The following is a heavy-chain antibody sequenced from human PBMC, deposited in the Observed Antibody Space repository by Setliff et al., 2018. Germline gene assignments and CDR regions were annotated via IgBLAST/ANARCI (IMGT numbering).Heavy chain of an antibody. CDR3: ARDEVNCSGSKCYSGFDS. J-gene: IGHJ4*02. V-gene: IGHV3-48*01. D-gene: IGHD2-15*01. CDR2: IISNSLTI. CDR1: GFNFNLYN. Sequence: PGGSLRLSCAASGFNFNLYNMNWVRQAPGKGLELVSYIISNSLTIHYADSVRGRFTVSRDNARNSLYLQMNNLRAEDTAVYYCARDEVNCSGSKCYSGFDSWGQGTLVTVSS.